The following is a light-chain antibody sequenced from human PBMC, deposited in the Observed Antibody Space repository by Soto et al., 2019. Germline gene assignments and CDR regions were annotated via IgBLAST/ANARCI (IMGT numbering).Light chain of an antibody. V-gene: IGLV2-14*03. J-gene: IGLJ1*01. CDR1: SSDVGAYNY. Sequence: QSVLTQPASVSGSHGQSIAISCTGTSSDVGAYNYVSWYQQHPGKAPKLMISDVSNRPSGVSNRFSGSKSGNTASLTISGLQPEDEADYYCSSYTSTSSLRYVFGTGTKVTVL. CDR2: DVS. CDR3: SSYTSTSSLRYV.